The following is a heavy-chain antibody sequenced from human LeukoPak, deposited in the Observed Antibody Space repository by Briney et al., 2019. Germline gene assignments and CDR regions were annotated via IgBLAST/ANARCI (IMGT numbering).Heavy chain of an antibody. CDR2: INQDGSEK. D-gene: IGHD3-3*01. J-gene: IGHJ4*02. CDR1: GFTFSSDW. V-gene: IGHV3-7*03. Sequence: GGSLRLSCAASGFTFSSDWMSWVRQAPGKGLEWVANINQDGSEKSYVDPVKGRFTISRDNAKKSLYLQMNSLRAEDTAVYYCDRRPDLEWWGQGTLVTVSS. CDR3: DRRPDLEW.